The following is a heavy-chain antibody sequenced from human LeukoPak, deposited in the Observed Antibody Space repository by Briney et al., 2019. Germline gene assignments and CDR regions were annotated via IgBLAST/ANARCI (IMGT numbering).Heavy chain of an antibody. D-gene: IGHD3-22*01. CDR1: GGSISSYY. V-gene: IGHV4-59*08. CDR3: ARRRITMIAMRAFDI. CDR2: IYYSGST. J-gene: IGHJ3*02. Sequence: PSETLSLTCTVSGGSISSYYWSWIRQPPGKGLEWIGYIYYSGSTNYNPSLKSRVTISVDTSKNQFSLKLSSVTAADTAVYYCARRRITMIAMRAFDIWGQGTMVTVSS.